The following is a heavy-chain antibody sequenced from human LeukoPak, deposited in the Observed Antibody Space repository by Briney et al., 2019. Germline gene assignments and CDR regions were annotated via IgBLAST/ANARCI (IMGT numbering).Heavy chain of an antibody. CDR3: ASLEGGPTDGR. D-gene: IGHD3-3*01. J-gene: IGHJ4*02. Sequence: GGSLRLSYEVSGFPVRSRYMTWVRQAPGKGLECVSVIYSGGSTYYIDSARGRFTISRDISNSTMYLEMNDLRVEDTAMYYCASLEGGPTDGRWGQGTLVTVSS. CDR2: IYSGGST. CDR1: GFPVRSRY. V-gene: IGHV3-53*01.